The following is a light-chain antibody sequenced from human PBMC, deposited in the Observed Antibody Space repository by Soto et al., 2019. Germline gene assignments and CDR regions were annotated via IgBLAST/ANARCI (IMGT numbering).Light chain of an antibody. CDR1: SSDVGGYNY. CDR2: EVN. V-gene: IGLV2-8*01. CDR3: SSYAGSSNV. Sequence: QSALTQPPSASGSPGQSVAISCTGTSSDVGGYNYVSWYQQHPGKAPKLMIYEVNKRPSGVPDHFSGSKSGNTASLTVSGLQAEDEADYYCSSYAGSSNVFGTGTKVTV. J-gene: IGLJ1*01.